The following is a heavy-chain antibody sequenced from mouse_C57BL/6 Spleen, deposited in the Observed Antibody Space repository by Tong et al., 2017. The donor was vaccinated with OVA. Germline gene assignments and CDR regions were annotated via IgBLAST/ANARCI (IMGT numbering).Heavy chain of an antibody. CDR1: GFSFNTYA. D-gene: IGHD1-1*01. V-gene: IGHV10-1*01. J-gene: IGHJ3*01. Sequence: EVQLQESGGGLVQPKGSLKLSCAASGFSFNTYAMNWVRQAPGKGLEWVARIRSKSNNHATYYAESVKGRFTISRDDSKSSVYLQMNSLRAEDTGIYYCTRLDLLLRAWFAYWGQGTLVTVSA. CDR2: IRSKSNNHAT. CDR3: TRLDLLLRAWFAY.